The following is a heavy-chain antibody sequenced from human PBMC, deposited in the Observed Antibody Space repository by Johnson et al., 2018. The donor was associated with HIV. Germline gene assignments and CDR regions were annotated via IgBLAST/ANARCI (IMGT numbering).Heavy chain of an antibody. CDR3: ARDPLVGTVTVGAFDI. D-gene: IGHD1-26*01. V-gene: IGHV3-11*01. CDR1: GFSFSDYY. CDR2: IRGSDRTT. J-gene: IGHJ3*02. Sequence: QVQLVESGGGLVQPGGSMRLSCAASGFSFSDYYMSCIRQAPGRGLEWVSYIRGSDRTTYYAESVKGRFTISRDNAKNSLYLQMTSLRAEDTAVYYCARDPLVGTVTVGAFDIWGQGTMVTVSS.